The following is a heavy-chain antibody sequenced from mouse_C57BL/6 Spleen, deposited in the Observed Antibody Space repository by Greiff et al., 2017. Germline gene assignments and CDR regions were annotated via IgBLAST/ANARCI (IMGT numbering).Heavy chain of an antibody. D-gene: IGHD1-2*01. J-gene: IGHJ4*01. CDR3: ARSTTAYYYAMDY. CDR2: IYPGDGDT. Sequence: QVHVKQSGAELVKPGASVKISCKASGYAFSSYWMNWVKQRPGKGLEWIGQIYPGDGDTNYNGKFKGKATLTADKSSSTAYMQLSSLTSEDSAVYFCARSTTAYYYAMDYWGQGTSVTVSS. CDR1: GYAFSSYW. V-gene: IGHV1-80*01.